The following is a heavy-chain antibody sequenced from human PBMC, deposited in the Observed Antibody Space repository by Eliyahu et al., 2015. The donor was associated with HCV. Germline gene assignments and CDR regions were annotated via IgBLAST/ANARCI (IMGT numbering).Heavy chain of an antibody. J-gene: IGHJ3*02. V-gene: IGHV1-18*04. D-gene: IGHD3-10*01. CDR3: ARDEVTMVRGVIITQAFDI. CDR2: ISAYNGNT. CDR1: GYTFTSYG. Sequence: QVQLVQSGAEVKKPGASVKVSCKASGYTFTSYGISWVRQAPGQGLEWMGWISAYNGNTNYAQKLQGRVTMTTDTSTSTAYMELRSLRSDDTAVYYCARDEVTMVRGVIITQAFDIWGQGTMVTVSS.